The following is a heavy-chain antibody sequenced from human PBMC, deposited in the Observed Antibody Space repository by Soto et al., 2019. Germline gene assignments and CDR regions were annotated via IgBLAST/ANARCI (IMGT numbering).Heavy chain of an antibody. D-gene: IGHD3-22*01. CDR1: GFTFSDHY. J-gene: IGHJ5*02. CDR3: ARVKILYYYDSSGYFDGGNWFDP. CDR2: TRNKANSYTT. V-gene: IGHV3-72*01. Sequence: GGSLRLSCAASGFTFSDHYMDWVRQAPGKGLEWVGRTRNKANSYTTEYAASVKGRFTISRDDSKNSLYLQMNSLKTEDTAVYYCARVKILYYYDSSGYFDGGNWFDPWGQGTLVTVSS.